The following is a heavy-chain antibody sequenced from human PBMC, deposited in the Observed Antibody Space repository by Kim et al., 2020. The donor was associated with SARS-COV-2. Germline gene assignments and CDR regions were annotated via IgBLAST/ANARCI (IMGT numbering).Heavy chain of an antibody. D-gene: IGHD3-9*01. J-gene: IGHJ1*01. CDR1: GFTFDDYT. CDR2: ISWDGGST. V-gene: IGHV3-43*01. Sequence: GGSLRLSCAASGFTFDDYTMHWVRQAPGKGLEWVSLISWDGGSTYYADSVKGRFTISRDNSKNSLYLQMNSLRTEDTALYYCAKDMGDILTGYYSYFQHWGQGTLVTVSS. CDR3: AKDMGDILTGYYSYFQH.